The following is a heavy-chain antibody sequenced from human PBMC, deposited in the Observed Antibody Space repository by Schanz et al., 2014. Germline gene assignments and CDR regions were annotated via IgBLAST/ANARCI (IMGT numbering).Heavy chain of an antibody. J-gene: IGHJ4*02. CDR3: ARIGGSVFDY. Sequence: VQLVASGGGLVQPGGSLRLSCAASGFTFSGNAMAWIRQPPGRGLEWVSYIGNGGVTIYYADSVKGRFTISRDNSKNSLYLQMNSLRAEDTAVYYCARIGGSVFDYWAQGTLVTVSS. V-gene: IGHV3-11*01. D-gene: IGHD3-10*01. CDR1: GFTFSGNA. CDR2: IGNGGVTI.